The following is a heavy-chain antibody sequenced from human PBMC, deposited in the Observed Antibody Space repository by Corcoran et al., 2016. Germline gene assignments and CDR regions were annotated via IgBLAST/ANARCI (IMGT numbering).Heavy chain of an antibody. CDR2: INHSGST. CDR3: ARAGYDCWSQSYYYGMDV. CDR1: GGSFSGYY. D-gene: IGHD3-3*01. Sequence: QVQLQQWGAGLLKPSETLSLTCAVYGGSFSGYYWSWIRQPPGKVLEWIGEINHSGSTNYNPSLKSRVTISVDTSKNQFALKRSSLTAADTAVYYCARAGYDCWSQSYYYGMDVWGQGTTVTVSS. V-gene: IGHV4-34*01. J-gene: IGHJ6*02.